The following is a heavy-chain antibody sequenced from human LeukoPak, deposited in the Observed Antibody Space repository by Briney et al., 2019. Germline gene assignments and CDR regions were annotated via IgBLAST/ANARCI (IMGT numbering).Heavy chain of an antibody. V-gene: IGHV3-53*01. Sequence: GGSLRLSCAASGFTVNTKFMSWVRQAPGKGLEWVSVIYTGGDTYYSDSVKGRFTISRDNSKNTLYLQMNSLRAEDTAVYYCARVGSCSGGTCYYLDYWGQGTLVSVSS. CDR1: GFTVNTKF. CDR2: IYTGGDT. D-gene: IGHD2-15*01. CDR3: ARVGSCSGGTCYYLDY. J-gene: IGHJ4*02.